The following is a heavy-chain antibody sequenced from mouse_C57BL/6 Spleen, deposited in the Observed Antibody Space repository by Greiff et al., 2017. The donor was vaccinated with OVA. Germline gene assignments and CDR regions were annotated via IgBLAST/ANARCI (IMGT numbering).Heavy chain of an antibody. J-gene: IGHJ4*01. CDR1: GFTFSDYG. CDR2: ISSGSSTI. CDR3: AREPNYYGSRGDY. Sequence: EVKLMESGGGLVKPGGSLKLSCAASGFTFSDYGMHWVRQAPEKGLEWVAYISSGSSTIYYADTVKGRFTISRDNAKNTLFLQMTSLRSEDTAMYYCAREPNYYGSRGDYWGQGTSVTVSS. V-gene: IGHV5-17*01. D-gene: IGHD1-1*01.